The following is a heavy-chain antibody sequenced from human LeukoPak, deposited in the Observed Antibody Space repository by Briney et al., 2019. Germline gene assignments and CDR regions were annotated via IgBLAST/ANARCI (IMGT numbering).Heavy chain of an antibody. CDR1: GYTFTGHY. CDR2: INSNSGGT. D-gene: IGHD1-14*01. V-gene: IGHV1-2*02. CDR3: ARGGSHITTPGGWFDP. J-gene: IGHJ5*02. Sequence: ASVKVSCKASGYTFTGHYMHWVRQAPGQGLEWVGWINSNSGGTNFAQNFQGRVTMTRDTSISTAYMELSRLRSDDTAVYYCARGGSHITTPGGWFDPWGQGTLVTVSS.